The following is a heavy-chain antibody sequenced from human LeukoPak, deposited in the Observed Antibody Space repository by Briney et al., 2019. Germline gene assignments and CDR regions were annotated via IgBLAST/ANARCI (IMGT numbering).Heavy chain of an antibody. CDR2: FCGSCTYT. V-gene: IGHV3-23*01. CDR3: AKRKEASGTYHYYGMDV. J-gene: IGHJ6*04. CDR1: GFPYRPYA. D-gene: IGHD6-13*01. Sequence: GGSLRLSCAPSGFPYRPYAMRGVREAPGKGVEGVSGFCGSCTYTHYADAVKGRFTISRDNSKNTLYLQMNSLRAEDTAVYYCAKRKEASGTYHYYGMDVWGKGTTVTVSS.